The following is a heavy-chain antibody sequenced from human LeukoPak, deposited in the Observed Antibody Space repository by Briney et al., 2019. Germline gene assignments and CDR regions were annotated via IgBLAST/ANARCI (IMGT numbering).Heavy chain of an antibody. CDR1: GFTFDDYA. V-gene: IGHV3-9*01. D-gene: IGHD3-22*01. CDR3: AKSSYYDSSGYYREYYFDY. J-gene: IGHJ4*02. Sequence: GGSLRLSCAASGFTFDDYAMHWVRQAPGKGLEWVSGISWNSGSIGYADSVKGRFTISRDNAKNSLYLQMNSLRAEDTAIYYCAKSSYYDSSGYYREYYFDYWGQGTLVTVSS. CDR2: ISWNSGSI.